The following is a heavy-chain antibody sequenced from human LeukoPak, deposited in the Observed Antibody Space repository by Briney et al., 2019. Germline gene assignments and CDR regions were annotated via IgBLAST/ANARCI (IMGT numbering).Heavy chain of an antibody. V-gene: IGHV3-21*04. D-gene: IGHD4/OR15-4a*01. CDR3: AKSDCDSDGCKLLNY. J-gene: IGHJ4*02. CDR1: GFTFTDSA. CDR2: INNIATHS. Sequence: PGGSLRLSCAGSGFTFTDSAINWVRQAPGKGLEWVSCINNIATHSYYAASVKGRFSISRDDAKNSVYLQMHSLRAEDTAVYYCAKSDCDSDGCKLLNYWGQGTLVTASS.